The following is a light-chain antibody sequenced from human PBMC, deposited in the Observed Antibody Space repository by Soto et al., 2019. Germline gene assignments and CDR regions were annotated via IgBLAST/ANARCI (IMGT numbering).Light chain of an antibody. V-gene: IGKV3-15*01. J-gene: IGKJ4*01. CDR2: GAS. CDR3: QQYIRWPLT. CDR1: QSVSSN. Sequence: EIVLTQSPATLSVSPGERATLSCRASQSVSSNLAWYQQRPGQAPRLLIYGASTRATGIPARFSGSGSGTEFALTISSLQSTDFAVYYCQQYIRWPLTFGGGTKVDIK.